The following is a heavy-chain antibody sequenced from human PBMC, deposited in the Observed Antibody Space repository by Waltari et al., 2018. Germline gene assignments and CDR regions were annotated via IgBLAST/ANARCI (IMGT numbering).Heavy chain of an antibody. CDR1: GFTFSSYA. J-gene: IGHJ3*02. D-gene: IGHD6-19*01. CDR2: IRGSGGST. CDR3: AKSYRIAVAGTGAFDI. Sequence: EVQLLESGGGLVQPGGSLRLSCAASGFTFSSYAMSWVRQAPGKGLEWVSAIRGSGGSTYYADSVKGRFTISRDNSKNTLYLQMNSLRAEDTAVYYCAKSYRIAVAGTGAFDIWGQGTMVTVSS. V-gene: IGHV3-23*01.